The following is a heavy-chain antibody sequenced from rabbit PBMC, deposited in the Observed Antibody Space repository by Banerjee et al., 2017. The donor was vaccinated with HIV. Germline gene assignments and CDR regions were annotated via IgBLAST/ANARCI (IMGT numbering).Heavy chain of an antibody. Sequence: QSLEESGGDLVKPGASLTLTCTASGFSFSSRYWICWVRQAPGKGLEWIACIDTGSSGSTYYASWAKGRFTISKTSSTTVTLQMTSLTAADTATYFCARSPNYDDYGGYYFDLWGPGTLVT. CDR3: ARSPNYDDYGGYYFDL. V-gene: IGHV1S40*01. D-gene: IGHD2-1*01. CDR1: GFSFSSRYW. J-gene: IGHJ4*01. CDR2: IDTGSSGST.